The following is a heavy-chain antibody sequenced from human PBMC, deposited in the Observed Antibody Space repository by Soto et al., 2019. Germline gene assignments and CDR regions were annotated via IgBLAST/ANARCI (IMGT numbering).Heavy chain of an antibody. Sequence: PGGSLRLSCAASGFTFSSYAMSWVRQAPGKGLEWVSAISGSGGSTYYADSVKGRFTISRDNSKNTLYLQMNSLRAEDTAVYYCAKRADIVVVVAATYYYYYYMDVWGKGTTVTVSS. CDR3: AKRADIVVVVAATYYYYYYMDV. D-gene: IGHD2-15*01. J-gene: IGHJ6*03. CDR2: ISGSGGST. V-gene: IGHV3-23*01. CDR1: GFTFSSYA.